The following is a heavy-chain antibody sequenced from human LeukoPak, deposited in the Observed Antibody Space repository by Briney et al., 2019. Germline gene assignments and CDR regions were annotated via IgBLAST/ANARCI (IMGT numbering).Heavy chain of an antibody. J-gene: IGHJ4*02. CDR2: ISWNSGSI. Sequence: PGRSLRLSCAASGFTFDDYAMHWVRQAPGKGLEWVSGISWNSGSIGYADSVKGRFTISRENAKNSLYLQMNSLRAEDMALYYCAKDSSGWLTGVDYWGQGTLVTVSS. CDR3: AKDSSGWLTGVDY. D-gene: IGHD6-19*01. CDR1: GFTFDDYA. V-gene: IGHV3-9*03.